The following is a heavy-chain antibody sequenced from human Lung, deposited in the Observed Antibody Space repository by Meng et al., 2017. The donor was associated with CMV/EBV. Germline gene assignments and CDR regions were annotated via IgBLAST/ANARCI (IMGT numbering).Heavy chain of an antibody. CDR2: IIPILGIA. CDR1: GGTFSSYT. J-gene: IGHJ1*01. D-gene: IGHD2-21*01. Sequence: SVKVSCKASGGTFSSYTISWVRQAPGQGLEWMGRIIPILGIANYAQKFQGRVTITADKSTSTAYMELSSLRSEDTAVYYCARVSNLAYCGGVSYYTPGKRAYFQHWGQGXLVTVSS. V-gene: IGHV1-69*02. CDR3: ARVSNLAYCGGVSYYTPGKRAYFQH.